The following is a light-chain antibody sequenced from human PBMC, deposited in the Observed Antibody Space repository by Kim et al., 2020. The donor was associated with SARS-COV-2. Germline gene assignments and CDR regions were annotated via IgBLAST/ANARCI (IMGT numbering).Light chain of an antibody. J-gene: IGKJ2*01. V-gene: IGKV3-20*01. Sequence: LSRGERAPLSCRASPSVSSRYLAWYQHRPGQAPRLLLYGASSRATGIPDRFSGTGSGTDFSLPLRSLEPEDFAVYYCQQFGRSPYTFGQGTKLEI. CDR2: GAS. CDR1: PSVSSRY. CDR3: QQFGRSPYT.